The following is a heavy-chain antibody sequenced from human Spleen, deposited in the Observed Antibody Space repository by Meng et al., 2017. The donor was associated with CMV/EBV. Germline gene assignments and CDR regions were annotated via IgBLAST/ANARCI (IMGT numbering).Heavy chain of an antibody. CDR2: IYYSGRT. CDR3: ARSYSGYYTGGRDLVNYFDA. CDR1: GYY. D-gene: IGHD3-3*01. V-gene: IGHV4-31*02. J-gene: IGHJ5*02. Sequence: GYYWTWIRQHPGKGLEWIGYIYYSGRTYTDYNPSLKGRVTISVDTSKTHFSLTLSSVTAADTALYYCARSYSGYYTGGRDLVNYFDAWGQGSLVTVSS.